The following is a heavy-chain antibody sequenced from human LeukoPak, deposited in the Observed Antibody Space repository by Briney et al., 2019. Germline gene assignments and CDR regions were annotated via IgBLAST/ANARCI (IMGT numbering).Heavy chain of an antibody. CDR3: ARAGNRGYCSGGSCYFGY. D-gene: IGHD2-15*01. Sequence: GASVKVSCKASGYTFTGYYMHWVRQAPGQGLEWMGWINPNSGGTNYAQKFQGRVTMTRDTSISTAYMELSRLRPDDTAVYYCARAGNRGYCSGGSCYFGYWGQGTLVTVSS. V-gene: IGHV1-2*02. J-gene: IGHJ4*02. CDR2: INPNSGGT. CDR1: GYTFTGYY.